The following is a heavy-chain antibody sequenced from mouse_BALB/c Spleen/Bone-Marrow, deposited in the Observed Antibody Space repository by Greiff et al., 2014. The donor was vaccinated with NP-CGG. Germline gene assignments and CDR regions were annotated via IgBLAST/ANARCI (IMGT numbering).Heavy chain of an antibody. CDR1: GYTFTEYT. V-gene: IGHV1-18*01. CDR3: ARGRFAY. Sequence: VQLKESGPELVKPGASVKISCKTSGYTFTEYTIHWVKQSHGKSLEWTGNINPNIGGTTYNQKFKGKATLTVDMSSSTAYMDLRSLTSEDSAVYYCARGRFAYWGQGTLVTVSA. J-gene: IGHJ3*01. CDR2: INPNIGGT.